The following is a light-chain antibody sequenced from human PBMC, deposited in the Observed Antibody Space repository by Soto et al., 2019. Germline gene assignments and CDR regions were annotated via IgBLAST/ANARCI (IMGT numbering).Light chain of an antibody. CDR2: ASS. V-gene: IGKV1-39*01. J-gene: IGKJ2*01. Sequence: DIQMTQSPSSLSASVGDRVTITCRANYNIRNSLNWYQQKPREAPKLLIYASSSLESGVPSRFSGSASGTDFTLTINSLQPEDFATYYCQQSSSTPYTFGQGTKVDIK. CDR1: YNIRNS. CDR3: QQSSSTPYT.